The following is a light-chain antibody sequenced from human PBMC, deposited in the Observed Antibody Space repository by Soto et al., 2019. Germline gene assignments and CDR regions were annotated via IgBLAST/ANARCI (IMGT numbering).Light chain of an antibody. J-gene: IGKJ5*01. CDR3: MQALQTPYH. CDR2: FGS. CDR1: QSLLHSNGYNY. Sequence: DIVMTQSPLSLPVTPGEPASISCRSSQSLLHSNGYNYLDWYLQKPGQSPQLLIYFGSNRASGVPDRFSGSGSGTDFTLKISRVEAEDVGVYYCMQALQTPYHFGQGTRLEIK. V-gene: IGKV2-28*01.